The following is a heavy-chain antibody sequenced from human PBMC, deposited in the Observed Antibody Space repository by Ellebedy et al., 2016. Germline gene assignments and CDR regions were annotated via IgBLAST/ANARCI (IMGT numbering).Heavy chain of an antibody. CDR2: ISSSSTT. Sequence: GESLKISXAASGFTFGTYGLNWVRQAPGKGLEWVSYISSSSTTNYADSVRGRFTISRDNVKNSLYLQMNSLRVEDTAVYYCTGETYYFDYWGPGTLVTVSS. V-gene: IGHV3-48*04. CDR3: TGETYYFDY. D-gene: IGHD2-21*01. J-gene: IGHJ4*02. CDR1: GFTFGTYG.